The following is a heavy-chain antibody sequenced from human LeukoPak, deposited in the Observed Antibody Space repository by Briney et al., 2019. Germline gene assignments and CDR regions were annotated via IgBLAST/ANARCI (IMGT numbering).Heavy chain of an antibody. CDR1: GGTFSSYA. D-gene: IGHD6-19*01. CDR2: IIPIFGTA. CDR3: ATSRGGGWYLFDY. J-gene: IGHJ4*02. Sequence: SVKVSCKASGGTFSSYAISWVRQAPGQGLEWMGGIIPIFGTANYAQKFQGRVTMTEDTSTDTAYMELSSLRSEDTAVYYCATSRGGGWYLFDYWGQGTLVTVSS. V-gene: IGHV1-69*06.